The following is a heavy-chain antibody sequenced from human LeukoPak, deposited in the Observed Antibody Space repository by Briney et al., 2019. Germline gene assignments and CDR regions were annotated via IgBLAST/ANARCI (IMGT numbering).Heavy chain of an antibody. CDR3: AREKSDCSSTSCNPYFDY. J-gene: IGHJ4*02. V-gene: IGHV3-30-3*01. CDR2: TSYDGSNK. CDR1: GFTFSSYA. Sequence: GRSLRLSCAASGFTFSSYAMHWVRQAPGKGLEWVAVTSYDGSNKYYADSVKGRFTISRDNSKNTLYLQMNSLRAEDTAVYYCAREKSDCSSTSCNPYFDYWGQGTLVTVSS. D-gene: IGHD2-2*01.